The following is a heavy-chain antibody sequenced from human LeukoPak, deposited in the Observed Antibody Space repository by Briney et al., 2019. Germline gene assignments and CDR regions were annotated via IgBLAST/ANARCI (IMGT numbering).Heavy chain of an antibody. D-gene: IGHD6-19*01. CDR3: AKCRESSRGWYWFDY. V-gene: IGHV3-30*02. CDR1: GFTFSSYG. J-gene: IGHJ4*02. Sequence: GGSLRLSCVASGFTFSSYGMHWVRQAPGKGLEWVDYVDSVKGRFTISRDNSKNTLYLQLNSLRAEDTAVYYCAKCRESSRGWYWFDYWGQRTLVTVSS.